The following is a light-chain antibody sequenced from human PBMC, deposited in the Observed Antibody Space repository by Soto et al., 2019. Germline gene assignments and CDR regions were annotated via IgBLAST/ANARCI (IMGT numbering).Light chain of an antibody. CDR3: QQAYTFPLT. CDR1: QGISKY. CDR2: GAS. J-gene: IGKJ4*01. Sequence: DVQMTQSPSSVSASVGDRVTITCRASQGISKYLAWYQQKPGKAPNLLIYGASTLQSGVPSRFSGSGSGTDFTLTISSLHPEDSATYYCQQAYTFPLTFGGGTKVKIK. V-gene: IGKV1-12*01.